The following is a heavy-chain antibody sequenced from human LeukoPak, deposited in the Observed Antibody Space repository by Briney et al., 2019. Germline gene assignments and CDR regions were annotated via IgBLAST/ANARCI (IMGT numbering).Heavy chain of an antibody. CDR1: GFTFSSLW. D-gene: IGHD1-26*01. CDR2: IKQDGSEK. Sequence: GGSLRLSCAASGFTFSSLWMSWVRQAPGKGLEWVANIKQDGSEKYYVDSVTGRFTISRDNAKNSLYLQMNSLRAEDTAVYFCARDPRATLFDYCGQGTLVTVSS. CDR3: ARDPRATLFDY. V-gene: IGHV3-7*01. J-gene: IGHJ4*02.